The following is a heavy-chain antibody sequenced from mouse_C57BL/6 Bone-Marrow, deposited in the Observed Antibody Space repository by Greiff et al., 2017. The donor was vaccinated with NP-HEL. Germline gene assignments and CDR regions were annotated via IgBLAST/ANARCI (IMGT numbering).Heavy chain of an antibody. V-gene: IGHV5-4*03. Sequence: EVKVVESGGGLVKPGGSLKLSCAASGFTFSSYAMSWVRQTPEKRLEWVATISDGGSYTYYPDNVKGRFTISRDNAKNNLYLQMSHLKSEDTAMYYCARRAWCFDYWGQGTTLTVSS. CDR2: ISDGGSYT. J-gene: IGHJ2*01. D-gene: IGHD1-1*02. CDR3: ARRAWCFDY. CDR1: GFTFSSYA.